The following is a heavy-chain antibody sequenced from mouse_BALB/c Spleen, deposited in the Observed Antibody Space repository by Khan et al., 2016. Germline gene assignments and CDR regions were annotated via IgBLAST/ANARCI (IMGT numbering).Heavy chain of an antibody. CDR2: ISYSGST. V-gene: IGHV3-2*02. CDR3: ARAPPRWYFDV. J-gene: IGHJ1*01. CDR1: GYSITSDYA. Sequence: EVQLQESGPGLVKPSQSLSLTCTVTGYSITSDYAWNWNRQFPGNKLEWMGYISYSGSTSYNPSLKSRISITRDTSKHQFFLQLNSVTTEDTATYYCARAPPRWYFDVWGAGTTVTVSS.